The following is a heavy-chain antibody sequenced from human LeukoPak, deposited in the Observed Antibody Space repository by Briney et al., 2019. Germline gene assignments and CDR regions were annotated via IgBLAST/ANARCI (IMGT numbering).Heavy chain of an antibody. CDR2: INHSGST. J-gene: IGHJ4*02. D-gene: IGHD2-8*01. CDR3: ARGAYCTNGVCYNTTRSRYYFDY. Sequence: KPSETLSLTCAVYGGSFSGYYWSWIRQPPGKGLEWIGEINHSGSTNYNPSLKSRVTISVDTSKNQFSLKLSSVTAADTAVYYCARGAYCTNGVCYNTTRSRYYFDYWGQGTLVTVSS. CDR1: GGSFSGYY. V-gene: IGHV4-34*01.